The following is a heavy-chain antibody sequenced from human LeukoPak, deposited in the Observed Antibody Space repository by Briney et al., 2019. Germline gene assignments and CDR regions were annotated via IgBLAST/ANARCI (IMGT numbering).Heavy chain of an antibody. D-gene: IGHD3-16*02. J-gene: IGHJ6*02. CDR2: ISYDGSNK. CDR3: ARGANVISYYYGMDV. CDR1: GFTFSSYA. V-gene: IGHV3-30-3*01. Sequence: GGSLRLSCAASGFTFSSYAMHWVRQAPGKGLEWVAVISYDGSNKYYADSVKGRFTISRDNSKNTLYLQMNSLRAEDTAVYYCARGANVISYYYGMDVWGQGTTVTVSS.